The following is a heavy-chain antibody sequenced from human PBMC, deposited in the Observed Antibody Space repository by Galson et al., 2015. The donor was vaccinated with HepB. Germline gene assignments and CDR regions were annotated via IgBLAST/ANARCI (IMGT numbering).Heavy chain of an antibody. J-gene: IGHJ4*02. CDR2: MNPNSGNT. Sequence: SVKVSCKASGYTFTSYDINWVRQATGQGLEWMGWMNPNSGNTGYAQKFQGRVTMTRNTSISTAYMELSSLRSEDTAVYYRARVGRRNSNYVGYWGQGTLVTVSS. CDR1: GYTFTSYD. CDR3: ARVGRRNSNYVGY. D-gene: IGHD4-11*01. V-gene: IGHV1-8*01.